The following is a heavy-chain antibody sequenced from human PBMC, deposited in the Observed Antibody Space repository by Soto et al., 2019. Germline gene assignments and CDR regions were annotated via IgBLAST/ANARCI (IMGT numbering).Heavy chain of an antibody. CDR1: GGSISSGSYY. Sequence: QLQLQESGPGLVKHSETLSLTCTVSGGSISSGSYYWGWIRQPPGKGLEWIGSIYYSGSTYYNPSRKSRVTISVDTSKNQFSLKLSSVTAADTAVYYCARHTPAISISDHWGQGTLVTVSS. V-gene: IGHV4-39*01. D-gene: IGHD2-15*01. J-gene: IGHJ4*02. CDR3: ARHTPAISISDH. CDR2: IYYSGST.